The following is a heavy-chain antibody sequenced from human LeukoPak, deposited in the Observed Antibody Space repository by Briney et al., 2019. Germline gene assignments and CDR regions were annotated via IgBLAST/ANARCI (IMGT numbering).Heavy chain of an antibody. CDR3: TTDEITRTTWRDY. CDR1: GFTFSNAW. V-gene: IGHV3-15*01. CDR2: IKSKTDGGTT. J-gene: IGHJ4*02. Sequence: PGGSLRLSCAASGFTFSNAWMSWVRQAPGKGLEWVGRIKSKTDGGTTDYAAPVKGRFTISRDDSKNTLYLQMNSLKTEDTAVYYCTTDEITRTTWRDYWGQGTLVTVSS. D-gene: IGHD1-7*01.